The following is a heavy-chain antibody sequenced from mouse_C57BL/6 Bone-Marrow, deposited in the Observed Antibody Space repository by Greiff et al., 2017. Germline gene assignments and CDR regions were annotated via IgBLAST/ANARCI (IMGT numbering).Heavy chain of an antibody. CDR2: INPSTGGT. J-gene: IGHJ1*03. V-gene: IGHV1-42*01. Sequence: EVQLQQSGPELVKPGASVKISCKASGYSFTGYYMNWVKQSPEKSLEWIGEINPSTGGTTYNQKFKAKATLTVDKSSSTAYMQLKSLTSEDSAVYYCAREVYGNYGWYFDVWGTGTTVTVSS. D-gene: IGHD2-1*01. CDR1: GYSFTGYY. CDR3: AREVYGNYGWYFDV.